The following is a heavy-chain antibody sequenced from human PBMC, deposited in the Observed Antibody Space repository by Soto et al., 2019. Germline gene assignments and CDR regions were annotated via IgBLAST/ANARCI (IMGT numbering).Heavy chain of an antibody. V-gene: IGHV3-23*01. CDR1: GFTFSSYA. CDR2: ISGSGGST. CDR3: AKDPTRYYYDSSGYYLDYYYGMDV. Sequence: GGSLRLSCAASGFTFSSYAMSWVRQAPGKGLEWVSAISGSGGSTYYADSVKGRFTISRDNSKNTLYLQMNSLRAEDTAVYYCAKDPTRYYYDSSGYYLDYYYGMDVWGQGTTVSVSS. J-gene: IGHJ6*02. D-gene: IGHD3-22*01.